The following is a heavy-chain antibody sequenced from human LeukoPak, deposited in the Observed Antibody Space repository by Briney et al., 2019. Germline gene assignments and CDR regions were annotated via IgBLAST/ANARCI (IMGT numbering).Heavy chain of an antibody. D-gene: IGHD3/OR15-3a*01. Sequence: GGSLRLSCAASGFTVSNNYMSWVRQAPGKGLEWVSLIYSGGSTSYADSVKGRFTISRDNSKNTLSLQMNSLRADDTAIYYCAKDLWTSHSGYYYYMDVWGKGTRVTVSS. V-gene: IGHV3-66*01. CDR2: IYSGGST. CDR3: AKDLWTSHSGYYYYMDV. CDR1: GFTVSNNY. J-gene: IGHJ6*03.